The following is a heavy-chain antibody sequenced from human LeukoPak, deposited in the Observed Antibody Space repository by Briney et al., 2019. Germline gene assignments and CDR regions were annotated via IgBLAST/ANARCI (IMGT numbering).Heavy chain of an antibody. V-gene: IGHV4-59*01. CDR3: ARDSRSIRIRYGIYSVMDV. D-gene: IGHD2-15*01. CDR1: GRSISRNY. CDR2: IYYSGST. J-gene: IGHJ6*04. Sequence: SETLSLTCTVSGRSISRNYWSWIRQPPGKGLEWVGNIYYSGSTNYNPSLKSRVTISVDTSKNQFSLKLSSVTAADTAVYYCARDSRSIRIRYGIYSVMDVWGKGTTVTVSS.